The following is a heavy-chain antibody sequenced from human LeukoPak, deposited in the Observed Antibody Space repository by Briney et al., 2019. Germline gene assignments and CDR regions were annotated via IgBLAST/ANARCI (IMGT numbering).Heavy chain of an antibody. Sequence: GGSLRLSCSASGFSFSIYAMHGVRQGPGEGLEYVSGVSGIGGSTYYADSVKGRVTISRDNSKKTLYLHMCSQREAGTAVYHCVKYWNWVAFDTWGPGTLVTVSS. J-gene: IGHJ4*02. V-gene: IGHV3-64D*09. CDR2: VSGIGGST. CDR3: VKYWNWVAFDT. D-gene: IGHD2/OR15-2a*01. CDR1: GFSFSIYA.